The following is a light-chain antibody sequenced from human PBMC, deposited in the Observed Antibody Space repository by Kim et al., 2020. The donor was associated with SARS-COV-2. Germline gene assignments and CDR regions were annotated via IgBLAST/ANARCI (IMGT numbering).Light chain of an antibody. Sequence: DIQLTQSPSFLSASVGDRVTITCRASQGISSYLACYQQKPGKAPKLLIYAASTLQSGVPSRFSGSGSGTEFTLTISSLQPEDFATYCCQQLNSYPRLTCGGGTKVDIK. J-gene: IGKJ4*01. V-gene: IGKV1-9*01. CDR2: AAS. CDR3: QQLNSYPRLT. CDR1: QGISSY.